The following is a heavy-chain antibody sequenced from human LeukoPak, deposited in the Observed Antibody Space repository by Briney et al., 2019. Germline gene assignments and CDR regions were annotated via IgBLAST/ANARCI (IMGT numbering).Heavy chain of an antibody. CDR3: AREGGGYCSSTSCYVHY. Sequence: GGSLRLSCAASGFTFSSYSMNWVRQAPGKGLEWVSSISSSSSYIYYADSVKGRFTISRDNAKNSLYLQMNSLRAEDTAVYYCAREGGGYCSSTSCYVHYWGQGTLVTVSS. CDR1: GFTFSSYS. CDR2: ISSSSSYI. V-gene: IGHV3-21*01. D-gene: IGHD2-2*01. J-gene: IGHJ4*02.